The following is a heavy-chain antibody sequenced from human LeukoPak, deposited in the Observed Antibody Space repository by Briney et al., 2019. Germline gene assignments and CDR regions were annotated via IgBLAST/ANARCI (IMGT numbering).Heavy chain of an antibody. CDR2: INPRDSDA. CDR3: ARQWSFDY. J-gene: IGHJ4*02. V-gene: IGHV5-51*01. Sequence: GESLKISCKASGYSFTTYWIAWVRQMPGKGLEWVGTINPRDSDARYSPSFQGQVIISADASISTAYLQWSSLQASDTAMYYCARQWSFDYWGQGSLVIVSS. CDR1: GYSFTTYW. D-gene: IGHD2-15*01.